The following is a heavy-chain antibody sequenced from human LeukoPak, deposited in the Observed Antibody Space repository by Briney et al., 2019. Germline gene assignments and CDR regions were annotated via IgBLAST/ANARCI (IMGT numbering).Heavy chain of an antibody. CDR2: ISSSGNTI. J-gene: IGHJ4*02. Sequence: PGGSLRLSCAASGFTFSSYEMNWVRQAPGKGLEGVSYISSSGNTIYYADSVKGRFTISRDNAKNSLYLQMNSLRAEDTAVYYCASLRRIVGATSDYWGQGILVTVSS. V-gene: IGHV3-48*03. CDR1: GFTFSSYE. CDR3: ASLRRIVGATSDY. D-gene: IGHD1-26*01.